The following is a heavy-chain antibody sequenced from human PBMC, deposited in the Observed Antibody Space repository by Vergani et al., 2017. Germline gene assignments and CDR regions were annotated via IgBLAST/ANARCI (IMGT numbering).Heavy chain of an antibody. D-gene: IGHD5-12*01. CDR3: ARDVWDCSGISGCLRAGEFYYMDV. CDR2: ISYDGSKT. J-gene: IGHJ6*03. V-gene: IGHV3-33*05. Sequence: LVESGGGLVQPGTSLRLSCEASGFKFSQFGMHWVRQGPGQGLEWVAFISYDGSKTQYADSEKGRVTISRDNSKNTVGLEMSSLRVDDTATYYCARDVWDCSGISGCLRAGEFYYMDVWGQGTTVTVSS. CDR1: GFKFSQFG.